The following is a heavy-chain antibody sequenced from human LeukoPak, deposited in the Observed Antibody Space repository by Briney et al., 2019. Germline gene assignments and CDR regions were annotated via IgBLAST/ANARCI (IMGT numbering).Heavy chain of an antibody. Sequence: SETLSLTCTVSGGSIRSNYYWGWIRQPPGKGLEWIGSIYYSGNYNPSLKSRVTMSIDTSKNQFSLKVNSVTAADTAVYYCASLLGYCSGNRCPSSANYYYYMDVWGKGTTVTVSS. J-gene: IGHJ6*03. CDR3: ASLLGYCSGNRCPSSANYYYYMDV. CDR2: IYYSG. CDR1: GGSIRSNYY. D-gene: IGHD2-15*01. V-gene: IGHV4-39*07.